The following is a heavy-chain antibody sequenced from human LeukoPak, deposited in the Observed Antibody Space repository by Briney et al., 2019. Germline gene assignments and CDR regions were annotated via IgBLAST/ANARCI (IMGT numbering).Heavy chain of an antibody. J-gene: IGHJ4*02. CDR1: GFTFSSYS. Sequence: PGGSLRLSCAASGFTFSSYSMNWVRQAPGKGLQWVSSISSSGAKAYYADSVKGRVTISRDKAKNSYYLEMNSLVAEDTSVYYCARDPIAVVGGGSFDYWGQGILVTVSS. CDR2: ISSSGAKA. CDR3: ARDPIAVVGGGSFDY. V-gene: IGHV3-21*01. D-gene: IGHD6-19*01.